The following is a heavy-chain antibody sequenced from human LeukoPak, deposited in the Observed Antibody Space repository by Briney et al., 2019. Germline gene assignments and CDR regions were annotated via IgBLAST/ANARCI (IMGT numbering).Heavy chain of an antibody. CDR1: GYSFTSYW. D-gene: IGHD3-9*01. J-gene: IGHJ4*02. CDR3: ARPPLGSYDILTGYENDY. CDR2: IYPGDSDT. V-gene: IGHV5-51*01. Sequence: KHGESLKISCKGSGYSFTSYWIGWVRQMPGKGLEWMGIIYPGDSDTRYSPSFQGQVTISADTSISTAYLQWSSLKASDTAMYYCARPPLGSYDILTGYENDYWGQGTLVTVSS.